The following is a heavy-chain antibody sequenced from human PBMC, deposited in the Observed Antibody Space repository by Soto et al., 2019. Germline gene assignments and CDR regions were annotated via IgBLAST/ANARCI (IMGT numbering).Heavy chain of an antibody. J-gene: IGHJ4*02. CDR1: GDSISTYY. Sequence: SETLSLTCTVSGDSISTYYWTWIRQPPGKGLEWIGYIYNSATTKYNPSLKGRVTISVDTSKNQFSLKLSSVTTADTAVYYCARGRFDFIWGTPAPYLDYWGQGALVTVSS. CDR2: IYNSATT. D-gene: IGHD3-16*01. CDR3: ARGRFDFIWGTPAPYLDY. V-gene: IGHV4-59*01.